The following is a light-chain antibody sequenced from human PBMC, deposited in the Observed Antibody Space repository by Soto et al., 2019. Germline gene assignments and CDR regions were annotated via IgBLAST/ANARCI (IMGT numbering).Light chain of an antibody. CDR3: CSYTSIDSVV. J-gene: IGLJ2*01. CDR2: EVT. Sequence: QSALAQPASVSGSPGQSITISCSGTSSDVSKFDAVSWYQQHPGKAPKFIIYEVTKRPSGISDRFSGSKSGNTASLTISGLQAEDEADYYCCSYTSIDSVVFGGGTKLTVL. V-gene: IGLV2-23*02. CDR1: SSDVSKFDA.